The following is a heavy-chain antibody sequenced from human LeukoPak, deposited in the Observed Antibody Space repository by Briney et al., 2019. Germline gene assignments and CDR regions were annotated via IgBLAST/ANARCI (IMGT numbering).Heavy chain of an antibody. CDR3: ARGVFGYDFDY. J-gene: IGHJ4*02. D-gene: IGHD5-18*01. Sequence: GSLLLSCATSGFPFSSYSMNWVRPAPGKGLEWVSSISSSTIYMDYPDSVRGRFTISRDNAENSLYLQINSLRAEDTAVYYCARGVFGYDFDYWGQGTLVTVSS. V-gene: IGHV3-21*01. CDR2: ISSSTIYM. CDR1: GFPFSSYS.